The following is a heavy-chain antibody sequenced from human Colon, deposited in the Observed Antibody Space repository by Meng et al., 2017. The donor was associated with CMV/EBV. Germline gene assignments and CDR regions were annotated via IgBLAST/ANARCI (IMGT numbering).Heavy chain of an antibody. Sequence: GGSLRLSCAASGFTFNRYAMSWVRQAPGKGLEWVSSINDGGDSTYYADSVKGRFTISRDNTKNSLYLQMNSLRAEDTAVYYCARDAYSSGYGMDVWGQGTTVTVSS. CDR1: GFTFNRYA. D-gene: IGHD3-22*01. CDR2: INDGGDST. J-gene: IGHJ6*02. V-gene: IGHV3-23*01. CDR3: ARDAYSSGYGMDV.